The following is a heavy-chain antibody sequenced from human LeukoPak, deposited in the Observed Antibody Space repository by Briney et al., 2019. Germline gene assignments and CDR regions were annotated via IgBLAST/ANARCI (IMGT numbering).Heavy chain of an antibody. CDR2: IYYSGST. D-gene: IGHD1-26*01. Sequence: SQTLSLTCTVSGGSISSGSYYWSWIRQPAGKGLEWIGYIYYSGSTNYNPSLKSRVTISVDTSKNQFSLKLSSVTAADTAVYYCARETSDYSGSYSDWGQGTLVTVSS. CDR1: GGSISSGSYY. V-gene: IGHV4-61*10. CDR3: ARETSDYSGSYSD. J-gene: IGHJ4*02.